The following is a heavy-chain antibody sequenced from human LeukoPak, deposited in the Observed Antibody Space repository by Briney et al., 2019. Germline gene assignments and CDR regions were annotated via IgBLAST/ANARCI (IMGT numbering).Heavy chain of an antibody. V-gene: IGHV4-59*01. Sequence: SETLSLTCTVSGGSISSYYWSWIRQPPGKGLEWIGYIYYSGSTNYNPSLKSRVTISVDTSKNQFSLKLSSVTAADTAVYYCARDEAIAEAGYYYYGMDVWGKGTRSPSPQ. CDR2: IYYSGST. CDR1: GGSISSYY. CDR3: ARDEAIAEAGYYYYGMDV. D-gene: IGHD6-19*01. J-gene: IGHJ6*04.